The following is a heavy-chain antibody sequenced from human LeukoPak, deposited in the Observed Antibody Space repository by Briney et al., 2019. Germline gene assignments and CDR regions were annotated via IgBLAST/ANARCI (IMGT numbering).Heavy chain of an antibody. D-gene: IGHD2-2*01. Sequence: GGSLRLSCAASGFTFKSYAMYWVRQAPGKGLEWVAFIPYDGSDKYYADSVKGRFTISIDSSKNTLYLQMNSLRPEDTAVYYCAKDRTSWATVIVPAGIDYWGQGNLVTVSS. CDR2: IPYDGSDK. CDR1: GFTFKSYA. V-gene: IGHV3-30*02. CDR3: AKDRTSWATVIVPAGIDY. J-gene: IGHJ4*02.